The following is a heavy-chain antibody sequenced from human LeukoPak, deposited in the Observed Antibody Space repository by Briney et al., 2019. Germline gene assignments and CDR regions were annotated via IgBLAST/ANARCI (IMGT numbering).Heavy chain of an antibody. J-gene: IGHJ6*02. V-gene: IGHV3-7*01. CDR2: IKQDGSEK. CDR1: GFTVSSNY. CDR3: ARRGSSSWSYYYYGMDV. Sequence: GGSLRLSCAASGFTVSSNYMSWVRQAPGKGLEWVANIKQDGSEKYYVDSVKGRFTISRDNAKNSLYLQMNSLRAEDTAVYYCARRGSSSWSYYYYGMDVWGQGTTVTVSS. D-gene: IGHD6-13*01.